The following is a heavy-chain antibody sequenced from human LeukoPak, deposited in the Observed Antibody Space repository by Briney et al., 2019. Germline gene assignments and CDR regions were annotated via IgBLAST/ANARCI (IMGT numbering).Heavy chain of an antibody. J-gene: IGHJ4*02. CDR3: ARQRPIVGAPSN. D-gene: IGHD1-26*01. CDR2: ISHDGSNK. CDR1: GFTFSTYD. Sequence: GGSLRLSCAASGFTFSTYDMNWVRQAPGKGLEWVAVISHDGSNKYYADSVKGRFTISRDNSKNTLYLQMNSLRAEDTAVYYCARQRPIVGAPSNWGQGTLVTVSS. V-gene: IGHV3-30-3*01.